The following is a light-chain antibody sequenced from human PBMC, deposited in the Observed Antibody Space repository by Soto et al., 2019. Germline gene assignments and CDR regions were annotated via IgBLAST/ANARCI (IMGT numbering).Light chain of an antibody. CDR2: ATS. CDR3: QQYGDWPLT. J-gene: IGKJ4*01. V-gene: IGKV3-15*01. CDR1: QSVGNN. Sequence: EIVLTQSPATLSVSPGERATLSCRASQSVGNNFAWYQQKAGQAPRLLIFATSTRATGVPARFSGSGSGTEFTLTISSLQSEDFAVYYCQQYGDWPLTFGGGAKVEIE.